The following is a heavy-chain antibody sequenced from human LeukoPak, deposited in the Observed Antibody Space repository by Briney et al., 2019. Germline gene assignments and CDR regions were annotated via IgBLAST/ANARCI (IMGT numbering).Heavy chain of an antibody. V-gene: IGHV4-59*12. D-gene: IGHD6-13*01. Sequence: SETLSLTCTVSGVSINNYYWSWIRQPPGKGLEWIGYLYYSGRTNYNPSLKSRVTISVDTSKNQFSLKLNSVTAADTAVYYCARDRIAAAGEEIYYYYGMDVWGQGTTVTVSS. CDR3: ARDRIAAAGEEIYYYYGMDV. J-gene: IGHJ6*02. CDR2: LYYSGRT. CDR1: GVSINNYY.